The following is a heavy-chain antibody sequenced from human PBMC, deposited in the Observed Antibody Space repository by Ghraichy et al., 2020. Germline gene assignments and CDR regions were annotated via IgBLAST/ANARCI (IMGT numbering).Heavy chain of an antibody. CDR2: INHSGST. D-gene: IGHD3-10*01. CDR1: GGSFSGYY. CDR3: ASYLFGVRAPLVRGFDY. J-gene: IGHJ4*02. V-gene: IGHV4-34*01. Sequence: SETLSLTCAVYGGSFSGYYWSWIRQPPGKGLEWIGEINHSGSTNYNPSLKSRVTISVDTSKNQFSLKLSSVTAADTAVYYCASYLFGVRAPLVRGFDYWGQGTLVTVSS.